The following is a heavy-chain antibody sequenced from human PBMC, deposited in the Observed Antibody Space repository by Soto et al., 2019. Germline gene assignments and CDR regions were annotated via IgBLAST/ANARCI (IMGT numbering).Heavy chain of an antibody. Sequence: QVQLQQWGAGLLKPSETLSLTCAVYGGSFSGYYWSWIRQPPGKGLEWIGEINHSGSTNYNPSLKSVVTISVDTPKNQFSRNLSSVTAAATAVYYCARGPGLLRDYSSSWFSAFQHWGQGTLVTVSS. V-gene: IGHV4-34*01. D-gene: IGHD6-13*01. CDR2: INHSGST. CDR3: ARGPGLLRDYSSSWFSAFQH. CDR1: GGSFSGYY. J-gene: IGHJ1*01.